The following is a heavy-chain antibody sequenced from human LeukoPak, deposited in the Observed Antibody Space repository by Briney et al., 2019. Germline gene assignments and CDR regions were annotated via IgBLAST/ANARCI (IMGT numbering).Heavy chain of an antibody. D-gene: IGHD3-10*01. CDR2: MNHSGSN. CDR1: GGSFSSYD. J-gene: IGHJ6*02. V-gene: IGHV4-34*01. Sequence: SETLSLTCAVYGGSFSSYDWSWIRQPPGKGLEWIGEMNHSGSNNYNPSLKSRVTISVDTSKKQFSLKLSSVTAADTAVYFCARERTLYVSGSGYGMDVWGQGTTVTVSS. CDR3: ARERTLYVSGSGYGMDV.